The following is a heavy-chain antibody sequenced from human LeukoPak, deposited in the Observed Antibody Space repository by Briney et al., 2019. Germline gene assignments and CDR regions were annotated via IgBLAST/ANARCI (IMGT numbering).Heavy chain of an antibody. V-gene: IGHV1-46*01. Sequence: GASVMVSCKASGYTFTNNYLHWARQAPGQGLEWMGMIYPRDGSTSYAQNFQGRVTVTRDTSTTTVHMELRGLRSEDTAVYYCARDQEGFDYWGQGTVVTVSS. J-gene: IGHJ4*02. CDR3: ARDQEGFDY. CDR1: GYTFTNNY. CDR2: IYPRDGST.